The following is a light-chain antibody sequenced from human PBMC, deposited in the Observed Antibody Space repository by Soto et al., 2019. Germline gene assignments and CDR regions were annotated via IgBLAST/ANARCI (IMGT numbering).Light chain of an antibody. CDR1: SGDIGDYNY. Sequence: QSALTQPASVSGSPGQSITISCTGASGDIGDYNYVSWYQHHPGKAPKLIIYDVINRPSGVSPRFSGSKSPNTASLTISELQAEDEADYYCSSYTGTSTLVVFGGGTKLTVL. V-gene: IGLV2-14*03. CDR2: DVI. J-gene: IGLJ3*02. CDR3: SSYTGTSTLVV.